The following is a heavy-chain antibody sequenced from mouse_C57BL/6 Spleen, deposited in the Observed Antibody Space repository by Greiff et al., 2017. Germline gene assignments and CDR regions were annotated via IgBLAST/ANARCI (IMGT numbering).Heavy chain of an antibody. V-gene: IGHV1-55*01. CDR2: IYPGSGST. Sequence: QVQLQQPGAELVKPGASVKMSCKASGYTFTSYWITWVKQRPGQGLEWIGDIYPGSGSTNYNEKFKSKATLTVATSSSTAYMQLSSLTSEDSAVYYCARKETGSFAYWGQGTLVTVSA. CDR3: ARKETGSFAY. D-gene: IGHD4-1*01. CDR1: GYTFTSYW. J-gene: IGHJ3*01.